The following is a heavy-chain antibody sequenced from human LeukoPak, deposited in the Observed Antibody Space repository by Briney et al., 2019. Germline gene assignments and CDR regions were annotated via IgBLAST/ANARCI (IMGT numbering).Heavy chain of an antibody. D-gene: IGHD3-22*01. J-gene: IGHJ3*02. Sequence: GGSLRLSCAASGFTFSSYWMSWVRQAPGKGLEWVANIKQDGSEKYYVDSVKGRFTISRDNSKNTLYLQMNSLRAEDTAVYYCAKDLSLERMIVVAPDAFDIWGQGTMVTVSS. CDR2: IKQDGSEK. V-gene: IGHV3-7*01. CDR3: AKDLSLERMIVVAPDAFDI. CDR1: GFTFSSYW.